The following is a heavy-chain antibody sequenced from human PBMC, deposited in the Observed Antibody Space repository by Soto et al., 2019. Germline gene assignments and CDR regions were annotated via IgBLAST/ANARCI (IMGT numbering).Heavy chain of an antibody. CDR2: ISGSGGSI. J-gene: IGHJ6*02. D-gene: IGHD1-1*01. Sequence: EVQLLESGGGLVQPGGSLRLSCAASGFTGSTYAMNWVRQAPGNGLEWVSAISGSGGSIHYADSVKGRFTISRDNSKNTLYLQMNSLRDEDTAVYHCVKGYWKGDVWGQGTTVTVSS. V-gene: IGHV3-23*01. CDR1: GFTGSTYA. CDR3: VKGYWKGDV.